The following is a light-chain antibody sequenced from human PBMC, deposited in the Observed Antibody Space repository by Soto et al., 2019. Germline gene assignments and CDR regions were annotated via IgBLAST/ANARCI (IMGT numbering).Light chain of an antibody. Sequence: QSALTQPASVSGSPGQSITISCTGTSSDVGGYDYVSWYQQHPGKAPKLIIYEVSNRPSGVSSRFSASKSGNTASLTISGLQAEDGADYYCRSYTCRNCVMLGGG. CDR2: EVS. V-gene: IGLV2-14*01. J-gene: IGLJ3*02. CDR3: RSYTCRNCVM. CDR1: SSDVGGYDY.